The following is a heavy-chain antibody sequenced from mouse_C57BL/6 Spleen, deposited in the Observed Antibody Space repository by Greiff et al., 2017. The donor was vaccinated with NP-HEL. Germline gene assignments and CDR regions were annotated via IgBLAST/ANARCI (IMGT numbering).Heavy chain of an antibody. CDR3: ARFLYGNYVDYYAMDY. V-gene: IGHV2-2*01. CDR1: GFSLTSYG. CDR2: IWSGGST. Sequence: VKLQESGPGLVQPSQSLSITCTVSGFSLTSYGVHWVRQSPGKGLEWLGVIWSGGSTDYNAAFISRLSISKDNSKSQVFFKMNSLQADDTAIYYCARFLYGNYVDYYAMDYWGQGTSVTVSS. D-gene: IGHD2-1*01. J-gene: IGHJ4*01.